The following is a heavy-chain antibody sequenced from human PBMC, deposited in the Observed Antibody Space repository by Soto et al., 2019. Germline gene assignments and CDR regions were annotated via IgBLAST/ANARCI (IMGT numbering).Heavy chain of an antibody. D-gene: IGHD3-9*01. CDR3: AKDLRYFDWLVDY. Sequence: SETLSLTCAVSGVTISTYYWSWIPQPPGQGLEWIGYNYHSGTTNYNPSLKSRVTISVDTSKNQFSLRLTSVTAADTAIYYCAKDLRYFDWLVDYWGQGTLVTVSS. J-gene: IGHJ4*02. CDR2: NYHSGTT. CDR1: GVTISTYY. V-gene: IGHV4-59*01.